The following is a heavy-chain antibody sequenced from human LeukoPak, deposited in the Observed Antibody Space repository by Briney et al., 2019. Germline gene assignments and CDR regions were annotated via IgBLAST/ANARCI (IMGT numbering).Heavy chain of an antibody. Sequence: AAVQDSCKASGYTFTSYDINWVRQATGQGVEWMGWMNPNSGNTGYAQKFQGRVTMTRHTYISTAYMELSSLRSEDTAVYYCARPYDSSGYYYSDAFDIWGQGTMVTVSS. CDR1: GYTFTSYD. CDR2: MNPNSGNT. D-gene: IGHD3-22*01. J-gene: IGHJ3*02. CDR3: ARPYDSSGYYYSDAFDI. V-gene: IGHV1-8*01.